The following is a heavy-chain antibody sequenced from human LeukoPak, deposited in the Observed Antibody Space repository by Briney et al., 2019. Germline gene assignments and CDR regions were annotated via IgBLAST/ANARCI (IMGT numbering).Heavy chain of an antibody. CDR3: ARDGNWGSWYFDL. CDR2: IIPIFGTT. D-gene: IGHD7-27*01. CDR1: GGTFSSYA. V-gene: IGHV1-69*05. Sequence: SVKVSCKASGGTFSSYAISWVRQAPGQGREWMGRIIPIFGTTNYAQKFQGRVTITTDESTSTAYMELSSLRSEDTAVYYCARDGNWGSWYFDLWGRGTLVTVSS. J-gene: IGHJ2*01.